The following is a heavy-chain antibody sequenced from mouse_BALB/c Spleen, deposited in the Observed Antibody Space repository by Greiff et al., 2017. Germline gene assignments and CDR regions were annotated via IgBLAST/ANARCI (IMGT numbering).Heavy chain of an antibody. J-gene: IGHJ2*01. CDR1: GYTFTSYT. Sequence: VQLQQSAAELARPGASVKMSCKASGYTFTSYTMHWVKQRPGQGLEWIGYINPSSGYTEYNQKFKDKPTLTADKSSSTAYMQLSSLTSEDSAVYYCARYDYNYFDYWGQGTTLTVSS. V-gene: IGHV1-4*02. CDR3: ARYDYNYFDY. CDR2: INPSSGYT. D-gene: IGHD2-4*01.